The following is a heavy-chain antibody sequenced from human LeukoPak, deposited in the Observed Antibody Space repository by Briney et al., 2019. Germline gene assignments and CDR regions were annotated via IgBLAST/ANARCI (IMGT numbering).Heavy chain of an antibody. CDR3: AKVSTVVTPDDY. D-gene: IGHD4-23*01. J-gene: IGHJ4*02. CDR1: GFTFDDYT. CDR2: ISGSGGST. Sequence: GGSLRLSCAASGFTFDDYTMHWVRQAPGKGLEWVSAISGSGGSTYYADSVKGRFTISRDNSKNTLYLQMNSLRAEDTAVYYCAKVSTVVTPDDYWGQGTLVTVSS. V-gene: IGHV3-23*01.